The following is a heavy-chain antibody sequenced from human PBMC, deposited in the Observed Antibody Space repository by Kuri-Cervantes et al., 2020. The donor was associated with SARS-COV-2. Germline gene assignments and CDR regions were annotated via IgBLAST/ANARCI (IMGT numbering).Heavy chain of an antibody. CDR3: ARDWDDYGDYERVFDI. D-gene: IGHD4-17*01. J-gene: IGHJ3*02. V-gene: IGHV1-18*01. CDR1: GYTFTSYG. Sequence: ASVKVSCKASGYTFTSYGISWVRQAPGQGLEWMGWISAYNGNTNYAQKLQGRVTMTTDTSTSTAYMELRSLRSDDTAVYYCARDWDDYGDYERVFDIWGQGTMVTVSS. CDR2: ISAYNGNT.